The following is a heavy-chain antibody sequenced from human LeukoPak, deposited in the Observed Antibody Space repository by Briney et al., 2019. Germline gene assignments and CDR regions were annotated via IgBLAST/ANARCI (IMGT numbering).Heavy chain of an antibody. J-gene: IGHJ4*02. CDR2: IDPSDSYT. V-gene: IGHV5-10-1*01. Sequence: GESLKISCKGSGYRFTNYWIGWVRQMPGKGLERMGRIDPSDSYTNYSPSFQGHVTISADKSIRTAYLQWSSLKASDTAMYYCARQSYGDYVSYWGQGTLVTVSS. CDR1: GYRFTNYW. D-gene: IGHD4-17*01. CDR3: ARQSYGDYVSY.